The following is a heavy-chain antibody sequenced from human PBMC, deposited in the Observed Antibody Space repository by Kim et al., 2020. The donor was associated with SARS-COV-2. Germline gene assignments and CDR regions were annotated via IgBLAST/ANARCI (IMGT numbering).Heavy chain of an antibody. V-gene: IGHV3-21*01. CDR3: ARTTGYSSSWSPY. J-gene: IGHJ4*02. D-gene: IGHD6-13*01. Sequence: YADSVKGRFTISRDNAKNSLYLQMNSLRAEDTAVYYCARTTGYSSSWSPYWGQGTLVTVSS.